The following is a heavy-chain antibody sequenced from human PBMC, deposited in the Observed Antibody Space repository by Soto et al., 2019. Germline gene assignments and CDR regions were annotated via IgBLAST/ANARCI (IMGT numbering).Heavy chain of an antibody. D-gene: IGHD2-8*02. CDR3: ARGGALSTSSYWGHGLDS. CDR2: IIPVFDTP. CDR1: GNSFSSHA. J-gene: IGHJ4*02. V-gene: IGHV1-69*06. Sequence: QVHLEQSGSEVKKSGSSVKVSCKSSGNSFSSHAITWVRQAPGQELEGMGGIIPVFDTPTYARRFQDRVTITADKSTNTSYTELRSLRSEDTAVYYCARGGALSTSSYWGHGLDSWGQGTQVTVSS.